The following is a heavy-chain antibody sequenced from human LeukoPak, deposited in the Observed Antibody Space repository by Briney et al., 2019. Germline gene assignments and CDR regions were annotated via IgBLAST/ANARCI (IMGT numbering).Heavy chain of an antibody. Sequence: GGSLRLSCAASGFTFSSYGMSWVRQAPGKGLEWVSAISGSGGSTYYADSVKGRFTISRDNSKNTLYLQMNSLRAEDTAVYYCAKGGAVSSKSITMVRGTRRYYYYMDVWGKGTTVTISS. J-gene: IGHJ6*03. V-gene: IGHV3-23*01. CDR3: AKGGAVSSKSITMVRGTRRYYYYMDV. CDR1: GFTFSSYG. D-gene: IGHD3-10*01. CDR2: ISGSGGST.